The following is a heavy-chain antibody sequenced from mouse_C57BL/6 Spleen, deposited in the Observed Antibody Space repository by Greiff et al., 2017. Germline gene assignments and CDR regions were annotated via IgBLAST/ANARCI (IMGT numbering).Heavy chain of an antibody. CDR3: ARDFPLYAMDD. Sequence: EVQLQESGAELVKPGASVKLSCTASGFNIKDYYMHWVKQRTEQGLEWIGRIDPEDGETKYASKFQGKATITADTSSNTAYLQLSSLTSEDTAVYYCARDFPLYAMDDWVQGTSVTVSS. J-gene: IGHJ4*01. CDR2: IDPEDGET. CDR1: GFNIKDYY. V-gene: IGHV14-2*01.